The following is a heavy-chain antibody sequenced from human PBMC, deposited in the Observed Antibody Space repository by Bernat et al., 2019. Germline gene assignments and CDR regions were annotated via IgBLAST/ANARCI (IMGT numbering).Heavy chain of an antibody. CDR2: IKQDGSTI. CDR1: GFTFSSHW. CDR3: ARLMGDHSTFDY. V-gene: IGHV3-7*03. J-gene: IGHJ4*02. Sequence: EVQLVESGGGLVQPGGSLRLSCAASGFTFSSHWMTWVHQAPGKGLEWVANIKQDGSTIYYVDSVKGRFTISRDNAKNSLYLQMNSLRVEDTAMFYCARLMGDHSTFDYWGQGTLVTVSS. D-gene: IGHD2/OR15-2a*01.